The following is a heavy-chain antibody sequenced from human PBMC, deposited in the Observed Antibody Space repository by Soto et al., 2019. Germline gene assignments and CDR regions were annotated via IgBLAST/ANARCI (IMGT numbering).Heavy chain of an antibody. CDR2: ISWNSGSI. Sequence: SLVLACAASGFTFGGYAMHWVRQAPGKGLEWVSGISWNSGSIGYADSVKGRFTISRDNAKNSLYLQMNSLRAEDTALYYCAKDRMGYRSYGFDYWGQGTLVTVYS. D-gene: IGHD1-26*01. J-gene: IGHJ4*02. V-gene: IGHV3-9*01. CDR1: GFTFGGYA. CDR3: AKDRMGYRSYGFDY.